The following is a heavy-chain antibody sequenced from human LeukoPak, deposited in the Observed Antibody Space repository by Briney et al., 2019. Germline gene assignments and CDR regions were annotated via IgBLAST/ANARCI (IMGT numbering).Heavy chain of an antibody. CDR3: ARDIAAEARDY. D-gene: IGHD6-13*01. Sequence: GGSLRLSCAASGFSFSDYYMSWIRQAPGKGLEWVSYMSNSGSTIYYADSVKGRFTISRDNAKNSLYLQMNSLRAEDTAVYYCARDIAAEARDYWGQGALVTVSS. CDR2: MSNSGSTI. J-gene: IGHJ4*02. V-gene: IGHV3-11*04. CDR1: GFSFSDYY.